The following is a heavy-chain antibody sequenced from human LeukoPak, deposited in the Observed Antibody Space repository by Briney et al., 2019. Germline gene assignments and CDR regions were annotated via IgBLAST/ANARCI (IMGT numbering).Heavy chain of an antibody. CDR2: IYYSGST. J-gene: IGHJ4*02. V-gene: IGHV4-39*07. D-gene: IGHD4-17*01. CDR3: ARAPLTVTTEPYFDY. CDR1: GGSISSSSYY. Sequence: SETLSLTCTVSGGSISSSSYYWGWIRQPPGKGLEWIGSIYYSGSTYYNPSLKSRVTISVDTSKNQFSLKLSSVTAADTAVYYCARAPLTVTTEPYFDYWGQGTLVTVSS.